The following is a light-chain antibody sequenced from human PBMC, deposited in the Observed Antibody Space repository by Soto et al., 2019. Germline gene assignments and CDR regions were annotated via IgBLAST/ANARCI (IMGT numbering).Light chain of an antibody. Sequence: DIQLSQSPSFLSASVGDRVTITCRASQAMSSSLAWYQQKPAQAPKLLIYASSTLQSGVPSRFSGSASGTEFTLTISSLQPEDFATYYCQQLNPFSRTFGPGTKLEI. CDR2: ASS. CDR1: QAMSSS. CDR3: QQLNPFSRT. J-gene: IGKJ2*01. V-gene: IGKV1-9*01.